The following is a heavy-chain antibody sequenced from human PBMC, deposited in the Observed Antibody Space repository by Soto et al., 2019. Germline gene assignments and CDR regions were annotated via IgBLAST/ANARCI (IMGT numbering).Heavy chain of an antibody. V-gene: IGHV3-30-3*01. CDR3: ARGPYYYDSSGYYYYSDY. CDR1: GFTFSSYA. J-gene: IGHJ4*02. D-gene: IGHD3-22*01. CDR2: ISYDGSNK. Sequence: GGSLRPSCSASGFTFSSYAMHWVRQAPGKGLERVAVISYDGSNKYYADSVKGRFTISRDNSKNTLYLQMNSLRAEDTAVYYCARGPYYYDSSGYYYYSDYWGQGTLVTVSS.